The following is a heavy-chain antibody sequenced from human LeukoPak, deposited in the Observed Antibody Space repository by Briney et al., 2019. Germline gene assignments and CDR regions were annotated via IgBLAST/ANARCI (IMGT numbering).Heavy chain of an antibody. D-gene: IGHD3-22*01. V-gene: IGHV1-2*02. CDR3: ARSSGYSEDFDY. J-gene: IGHJ4*02. CDR2: INPNSGGT. CDR1: GYTFTGYY. Sequence: ASVKVSCKASGYTFTGYYMHWVRQAPGQGLEWMGWINPNSGGTNYAQKFQGRVTMTRDTSISTAYMELSRLRSDDAAVYYCARSSGYSEDFDYWGQGTLVTVSS.